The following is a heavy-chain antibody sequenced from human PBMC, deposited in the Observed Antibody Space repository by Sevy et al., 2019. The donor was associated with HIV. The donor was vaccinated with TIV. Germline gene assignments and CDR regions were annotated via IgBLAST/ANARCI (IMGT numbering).Heavy chain of an antibody. CDR3: ATGLAVAVDY. J-gene: IGHJ4*02. Sequence: ASVKVSCKASGGTFSSQAISWVRQAPGQGLEWMGGIFPIFSAATYAQKFQGRVRITVDEATSTAYMELSSLRSEDTAVYYCATGLAVAVDYWGQGTLVTVSS. CDR1: GGTFSSQA. V-gene: IGHV1-69*01. CDR2: IFPIFSAA. D-gene: IGHD6-19*01.